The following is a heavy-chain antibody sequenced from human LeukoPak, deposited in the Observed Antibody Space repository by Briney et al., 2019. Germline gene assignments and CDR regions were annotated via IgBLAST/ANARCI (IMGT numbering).Heavy chain of an antibody. CDR2: INTNTGNP. D-gene: IGHD6-13*01. CDR1: GYTFTSYA. CDR3: AREYSSSWYSPYYYYYYMDV. J-gene: IGHJ6*03. Sequence: GASVKVSCKASGYTFTSYAMNWVRQAPGQGLEWMGWINTNTGNPTYAQGFTGRFVFSLDTSVSTAYLQISSLKAEDTAVYYCAREYSSSWYSPYYYYYYMDVWGKGTTVTISS. V-gene: IGHV7-4-1*02.